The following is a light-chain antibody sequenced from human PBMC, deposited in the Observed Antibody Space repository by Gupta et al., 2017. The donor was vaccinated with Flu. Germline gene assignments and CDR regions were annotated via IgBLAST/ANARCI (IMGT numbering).Light chain of an antibody. J-gene: IGKJ2*02. Sequence: DIQMTQSPSSLSASVGDRVTITCRASQSISSYLNWYQQKPGKAPKLLIYAASSLQRGVPSRFSGSGSGTDFTLTISSRQPEDFATYYCQHSYSTPVRTFGQGTKLGIK. V-gene: IGKV1-39*01. CDR2: AAS. CDR3: QHSYSTPVRT. CDR1: QSISSY.